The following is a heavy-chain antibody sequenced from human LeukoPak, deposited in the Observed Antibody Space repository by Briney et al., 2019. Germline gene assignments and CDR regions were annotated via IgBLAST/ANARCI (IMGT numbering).Heavy chain of an antibody. D-gene: IGHD2-2*01. CDR3: ARGYVLDAFDI. Sequence: SETLSLTCTVSGGSISSYYWSWIRQPPGKGLEWIGYIYTSGSTNYNPSLKSRVTISVDTSKNQFSLKLSSVTAADTAVYYCARGYVLDAFDIWGQGTMVTVSS. V-gene: IGHV4-4*09. CDR1: GGSISSYY. CDR2: IYTSGST. J-gene: IGHJ3*02.